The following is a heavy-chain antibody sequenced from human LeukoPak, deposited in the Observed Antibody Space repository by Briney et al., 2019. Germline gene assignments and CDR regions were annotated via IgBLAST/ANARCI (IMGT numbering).Heavy chain of an antibody. D-gene: IGHD3-16*02. V-gene: IGHV1-2*02. J-gene: IGHJ5*02. CDR2: INPNSGGT. Sequence: ASVKVSCKASGYTFTGYYMHWVRQAPGQGLEWMGWINPNSGGTNYAQKFQGRVTMTRDTSISTAYMELSRLRSDDTAVYYCARVEYDYVWGSYRYVFDPWGQGTLVTVSS. CDR3: ARVEYDYVWGSYRYVFDP. CDR1: GYTFTGYY.